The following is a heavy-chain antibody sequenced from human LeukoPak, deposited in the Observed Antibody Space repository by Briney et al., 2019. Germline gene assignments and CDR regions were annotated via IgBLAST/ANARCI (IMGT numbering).Heavy chain of an antibody. V-gene: IGHV3-53*01. CDR1: GFTVSSNY. CDR3: AKARKDYDGSTSFDY. D-gene: IGHD3-22*01. CDR2: IYSGGST. Sequence: PGGSLRLSCAASGFTVSSNYMSWVRQAPGKGLEWVSVIYSGGSTYYADSVKGRFTISRDNSKNTLYLQMNSLRAEDTAVYYCAKARKDYDGSTSFDYWGQGTLVTVSS. J-gene: IGHJ4*02.